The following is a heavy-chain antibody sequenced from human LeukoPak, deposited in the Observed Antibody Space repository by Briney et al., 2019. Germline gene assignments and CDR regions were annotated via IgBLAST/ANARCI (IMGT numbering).Heavy chain of an antibody. CDR2: FSSGGYT. D-gene: IGHD2-15*01. J-gene: IGHJ6*02. V-gene: IGHV3-53*01. CDR1: GFNVTTNY. Sequence: GGSLRLSCAASGFNVTTNYMSWVRQVPGKGLEWVSVFSSGGYTGYADSVKGRFTVSRDSSKNTMYLQMNSLRAEDTAVYYCARNSWEDCSGGSCYGVDVWGQGTTVTVSS. CDR3: ARNSWEDCSGGSCYGVDV.